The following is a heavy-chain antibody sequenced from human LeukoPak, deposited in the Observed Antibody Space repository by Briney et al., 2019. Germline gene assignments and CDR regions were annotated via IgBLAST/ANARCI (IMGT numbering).Heavy chain of an antibody. CDR2: INPNSGET. Sequence: ASVKVSCTTSGYTFSDYYIHWVRQAPGQGLEWMGWINPNSGETKSAQKFQGRVTMTGDTSISTAYMELRRVTSDDTAVYYCARDRDYSDTERGFDYWGQGTLVTISS. CDR3: ARDRDYSDTERGFDY. J-gene: IGHJ4*02. D-gene: IGHD4-11*01. V-gene: IGHV1-2*02. CDR1: GYTFSDYY.